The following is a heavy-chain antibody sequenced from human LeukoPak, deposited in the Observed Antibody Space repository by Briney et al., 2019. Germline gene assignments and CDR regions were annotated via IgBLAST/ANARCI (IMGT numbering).Heavy chain of an antibody. D-gene: IGHD1-26*01. CDR2: INPSGGST. CDR3: ARTSRGATFPFDY. Sequence: ASVRVSCKASGGTFSSYAISWVRQAPGQGLEWMGIINPSGGSTSYAQKFQGRVTMTRDTSTSTVYMELSSLRSEDTAVYYCARTSRGATFPFDYWGQGTLVTVSS. V-gene: IGHV1-46*01. CDR1: GGTFSSYA. J-gene: IGHJ4*02.